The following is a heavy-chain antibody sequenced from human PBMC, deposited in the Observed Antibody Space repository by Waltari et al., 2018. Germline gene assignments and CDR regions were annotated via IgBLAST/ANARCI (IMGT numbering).Heavy chain of an antibody. CDR1: DASFSDYA. V-gene: IGHV1-69*10. CDR2: IGPIFDEA. J-gene: IGHJ4*02. D-gene: IGHD3-3*01. Sequence: QVQLVQSGAEVKKPGSSVKVSCKASDASFSDYAIAWVRQAPGQGLEWMGWIGPIFDEANYAQKCQGRVTITADKSSSTAYMELTSLRSDDTAVYYCARVATHFDYWSGYYFPYWGQGTLVTVSS. CDR3: ARVATHFDYWSGYYFPY.